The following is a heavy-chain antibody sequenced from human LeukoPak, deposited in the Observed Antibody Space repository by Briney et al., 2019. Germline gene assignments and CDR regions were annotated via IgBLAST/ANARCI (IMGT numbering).Heavy chain of an antibody. CDR3: AKATSGLSPPDY. CDR2: ISGTSGST. D-gene: IGHD6-19*01. J-gene: IGHJ4*02. V-gene: IGHV3-23*01. CDR1: GFTFSSYP. Sequence: GGSLRLSRAASGFTFSSYPMTWVRQAPGKGLEWVSGISGTSGSTYYADSVKGRFTISRDNSNNTLYLLMNSLRAADTAVYYCAKATSGLSPPDYWGQGTLVTVSS.